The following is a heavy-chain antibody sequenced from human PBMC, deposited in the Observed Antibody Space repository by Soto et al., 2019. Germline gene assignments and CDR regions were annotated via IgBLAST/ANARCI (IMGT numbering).Heavy chain of an antibody. D-gene: IGHD6-13*01. V-gene: IGHV3-48*02. CDR3: ARSHQSPLRFIAAAGPLDY. Sequence: HPGGSLRLSCAASGFTFSSYSMNWVRQAPGKGLEWVSYISSSSSTIYYADSVKGRFTISRDNAKNSLYLQMNSLRDEDTAVYYCARSHQSPLRFIAAAGPLDYWGQGTLVTVSS. J-gene: IGHJ4*02. CDR1: GFTFSSYS. CDR2: ISSSSSTI.